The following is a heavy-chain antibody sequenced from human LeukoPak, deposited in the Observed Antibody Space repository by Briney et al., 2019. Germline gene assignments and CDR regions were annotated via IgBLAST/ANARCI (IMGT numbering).Heavy chain of an antibody. Sequence: GGSLRLSCAASGFTFSSYWIHWVRHAPGKGLVWVSRINSDGSSTSYADSVKGRFTISRDNAKNSLYLQMNSLRAEDTAVYYCARVRYSYGYSYYFDYWGQGTLVTVSS. V-gene: IGHV3-74*01. J-gene: IGHJ4*02. CDR3: ARVRYSYGYSYYFDY. CDR1: GFTFSSYW. D-gene: IGHD5-18*01. CDR2: INSDGSST.